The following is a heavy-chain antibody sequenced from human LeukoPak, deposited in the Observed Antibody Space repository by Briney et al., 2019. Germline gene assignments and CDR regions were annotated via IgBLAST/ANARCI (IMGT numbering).Heavy chain of an antibody. D-gene: IGHD1-26*01. Sequence: ASVKVSCKASGYTFTSYGISWVRQAPGQGLEWMGWISAYNGNTNYAQKLQGRATMTTDTSTSTAYMELRSLRSDDTAVYYCARVGIGREQGSQYYYGMDVWGQGTTVTVSS. CDR2: ISAYNGNT. J-gene: IGHJ6*02. V-gene: IGHV1-18*01. CDR1: GYTFTSYG. CDR3: ARVGIGREQGSQYYYGMDV.